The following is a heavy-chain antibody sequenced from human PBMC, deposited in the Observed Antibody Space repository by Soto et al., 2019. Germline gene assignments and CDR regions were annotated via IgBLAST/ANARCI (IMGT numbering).Heavy chain of an antibody. D-gene: IGHD6-19*01. V-gene: IGHV1-18*01. CDR1: GYTFTSYG. CDR3: ARGQWLAEIDY. CDR2: IRGYNGNT. Sequence: QVQVVQSGAEVKKPGASGKVSCKASGYTFTSYGINWVREAPGQGLEWMGWIRGYNGNTNYAQKFQGRVTMTTDTSTSTAFMDLRSLTSDDTAVYYCARGQWLAEIDYWGQGTLVTVSS. J-gene: IGHJ4*02.